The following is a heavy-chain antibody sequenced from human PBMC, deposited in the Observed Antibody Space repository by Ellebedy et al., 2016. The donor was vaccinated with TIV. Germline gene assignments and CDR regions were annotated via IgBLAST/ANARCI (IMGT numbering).Heavy chain of an antibody. V-gene: IGHV3-23*01. D-gene: IGHD3-16*01. CDR2: ISGSGGTT. CDR1: GFTFSNYA. J-gene: IGHJ4*02. CDR3: AKATALGRTYHAGVGDFDY. Sequence: PGGSLRLSCSASGFTFSNYAMSWVRQAPGKGLEWVSAISGSGGTTYYADSVKGRFTVSRDKSKHTLSLQMNSLRAEDTAVYYCAKATALGRTYHAGVGDFDYWGQGTLVTVSS.